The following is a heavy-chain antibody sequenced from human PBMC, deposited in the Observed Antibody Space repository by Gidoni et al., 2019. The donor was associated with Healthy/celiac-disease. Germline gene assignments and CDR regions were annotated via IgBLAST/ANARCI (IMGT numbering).Heavy chain of an antibody. V-gene: IGHV4-34*01. J-gene: IGHJ4*02. Sequence: QVQLQQWGAGLLKPSETLSLTCAVYGGSFSGYYWSWIRQPPGKGLEWIGEINHSGSTNYNPSLKSRVTISVDTSKNQFYLKLSSVTAADTAVYYCARGAWGYEHYWGQGTLVTVSS. CDR1: GGSFSGYY. CDR3: ARGAWGYEHY. D-gene: IGHD2-2*01. CDR2: INHSGST.